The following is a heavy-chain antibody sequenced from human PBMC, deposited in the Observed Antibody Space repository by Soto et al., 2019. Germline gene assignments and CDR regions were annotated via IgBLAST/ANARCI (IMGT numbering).Heavy chain of an antibody. CDR3: ARDTVAVAGKDY. CDR1: VTVTSNY. J-gene: IGHJ4*02. V-gene: IGHV3-66*01. Sequence: EVQLVESGGGLVQPGGSLRLSCAASVTVTSNYMTWVRQAPGKGLEWVSVIYSAGSTYYADSVKGRFTISRDNSRNTLYLQMKGLRAEDTAVYYCARDTVAVAGKDYWGQGTLVTVSS. CDR2: IYSAGST. D-gene: IGHD6-19*01.